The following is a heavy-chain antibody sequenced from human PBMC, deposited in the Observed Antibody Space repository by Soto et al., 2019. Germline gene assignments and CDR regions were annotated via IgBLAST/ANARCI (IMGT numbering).Heavy chain of an antibody. CDR2: ISAYNCNT. D-gene: IGHD4-17*01. J-gene: IGHJ4*02. CDR3: ARPSTDYGAYGWSFPY. Sequence: QVQLVQSGSEVKKPGASVKVSCKASGYPFSGYAIGWVRQAPGQGLEWMGWISAYNCNTNFAQKCQGRVTLTTDTATSTDYMELRSLRSDDTAVYYCARPSTDYGAYGWSFPYWGQGTLVTVSS. V-gene: IGHV1-18*01. CDR1: GYPFSGYA.